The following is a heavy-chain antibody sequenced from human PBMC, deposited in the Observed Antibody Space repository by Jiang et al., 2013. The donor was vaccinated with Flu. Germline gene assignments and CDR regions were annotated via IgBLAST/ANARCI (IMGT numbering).Heavy chain of an antibody. J-gene: IGHJ4*02. CDR2: IYPTDSET. V-gene: IGHV5-51*01. Sequence: SGFSFTNYYIGWVRQVPGKGLEWMGLIYPTDSETRYSPSFQGQVTISADRSSTTTYLQWSSLKASDTAIYYCVRQEVGVGFDFWGQGALVTVSS. CDR3: VRQEVGVGFDF. D-gene: IGHD1-26*01. CDR1: GFSFTNYY.